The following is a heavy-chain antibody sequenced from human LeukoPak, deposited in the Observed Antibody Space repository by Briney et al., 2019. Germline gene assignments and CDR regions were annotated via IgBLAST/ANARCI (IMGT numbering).Heavy chain of an antibody. J-gene: IGHJ5*02. D-gene: IGHD6-13*01. V-gene: IGHV5-51*01. CDR2: IYPGDSDT. CDR1: GYSFNTYW. CDR3: ARGSKYNSRWSRNKWFDP. Sequence: GESLQISCKGSGYSFNTYWIGWVRPMPGKGLEWMGIIYPGDSDTKYSPSFQGQVTISADKSISTAYLQMNSLRAEDTAVYYCARGSKYNSRWSRNKWFDPWGQGTLVTVSS.